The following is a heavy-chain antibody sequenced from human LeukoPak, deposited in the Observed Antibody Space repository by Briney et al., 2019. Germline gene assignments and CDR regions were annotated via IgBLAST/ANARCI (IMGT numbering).Heavy chain of an antibody. J-gene: IGHJ4*02. CDR2: ISSGTNTI. CDR1: GFTFSDYY. D-gene: IGHD2-2*01. V-gene: IGHV3-48*02. Sequence: GGSLRLSCAASGFTFSDYYMTWVRQAPGKGLEWVSYISSGTNTIYYADSVKGRFTISRDNAKNSLYLQMNSLRDEDTAVYYCARWGCGSNGCYDYWGQGTLVTVSS. CDR3: ARWGCGSNGCYDY.